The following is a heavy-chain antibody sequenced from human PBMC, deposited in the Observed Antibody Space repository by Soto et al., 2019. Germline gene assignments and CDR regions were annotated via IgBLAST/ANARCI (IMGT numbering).Heavy chain of an antibody. Sequence: QVQLQQSGPRLVKPSETLSLTCTVSSGPDRSHNWGWIRQPPGRGLEWIGYVYYTGDTAYHPSLRSRVTISADTSTNDISLTLSSVTAADTAVYYCVRQGIDYLHGLVDVWGQGTTVSVSS. CDR3: VRQGIDYLHGLVDV. CDR1: SGPDRSHN. CDR2: VYYTGDT. V-gene: IGHV4-59*08. J-gene: IGHJ6*02. D-gene: IGHD4-17*01.